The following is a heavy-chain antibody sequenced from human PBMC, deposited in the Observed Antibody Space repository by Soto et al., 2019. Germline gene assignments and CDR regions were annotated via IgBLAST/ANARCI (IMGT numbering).Heavy chain of an antibody. Sequence: RLSCAASGFTFSNSWINWVRQAPGKGLEWVSAISGSGGSTYYADSVKGRFTISRDNSKNILYLQMNSLRAEDTAVYYCAKTRLGGPADAFDIWGQGTMVPVSS. CDR3: AKTRLGGPADAFDI. J-gene: IGHJ3*02. V-gene: IGHV3-23*01. CDR2: ISGSGGST. CDR1: GFTFSNSW. D-gene: IGHD3-16*01.